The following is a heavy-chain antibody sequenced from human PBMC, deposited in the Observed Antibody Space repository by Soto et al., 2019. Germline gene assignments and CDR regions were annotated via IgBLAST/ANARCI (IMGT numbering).Heavy chain of an antibody. CDR3: ARDKYDFWSGYITQYYYYGMDV. J-gene: IGHJ6*02. CDR2: ISSSGSTI. D-gene: IGHD3-3*01. Sequence: GGSLRLSCAASGFTFSDYYMSWIRQAPGKGLEWVSYISSSGSTIYYADSVKGRFTISRDNAKNPLYLQMNSLRAEDTAVYYCARDKYDFWSGYITQYYYYGMDVWGQGTTVTVSS. V-gene: IGHV3-11*01. CDR1: GFTFSDYY.